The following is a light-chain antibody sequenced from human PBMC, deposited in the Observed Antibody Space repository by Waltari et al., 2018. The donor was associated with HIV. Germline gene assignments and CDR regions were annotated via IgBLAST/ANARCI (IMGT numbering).Light chain of an antibody. CDR2: ELT. CDR1: SSDVGAYTL. J-gene: IGLJ2*01. Sequence: QSALTQPAPVSGSPAQSLTIPGTGTSSDVGAYTLVPWYQQHPGKAPKLMIFELTKRPSGISDRFSGSRSGNTASLTISGLQAEDEGDYYCCSYTGTGVVFGGGTKLTVL. CDR3: CSYTGTGVV. V-gene: IGLV2-23*02.